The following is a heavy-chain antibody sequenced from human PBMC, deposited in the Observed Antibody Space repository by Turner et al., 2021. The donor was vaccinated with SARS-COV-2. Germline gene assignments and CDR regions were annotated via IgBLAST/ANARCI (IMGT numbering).Heavy chain of an antibody. CDR2: IIPIFGTA. V-gene: IGHV1-69*01. Sequence: VQLVQSGAEVKKPGSSVMVSFQASGGTFSSYAISWVRQAPGQGLEWMGGIIPIFGTANYAQKFQGRVTITADESTSTAYMELSSLRSEDTAVYYCARGEVGYCSGGRCYSGSYWGQGTLVTVSS. CDR3: ARGEVGYCSGGRCYSGSY. J-gene: IGHJ4*02. D-gene: IGHD2-15*01. CDR1: GGTFSSYA.